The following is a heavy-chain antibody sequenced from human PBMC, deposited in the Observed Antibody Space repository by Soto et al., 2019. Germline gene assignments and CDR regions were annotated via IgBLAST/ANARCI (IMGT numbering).Heavy chain of an antibody. J-gene: IGHJ6*02. CDR2: ISRSGSLN. Sequence: LRLSCAASGFSFSDYSMNWVRQAPGKGLEWLSYISRSGSLNYYADSVKGRFTISRDNAKNSLYLEMNSVRDEDTAMYYCARDLEYSSSWYYYYGLDVWGHGTTVTVSS. CDR3: ARDLEYSSSWYYYYGLDV. CDR1: GFSFSDYS. V-gene: IGHV3-48*02. D-gene: IGHD6-6*01.